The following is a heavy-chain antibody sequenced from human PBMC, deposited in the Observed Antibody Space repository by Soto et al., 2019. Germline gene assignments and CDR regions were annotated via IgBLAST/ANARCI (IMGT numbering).Heavy chain of an antibody. CDR2: IYSGGST. Sequence: GGSLRLSCAASGFTVSSNYMSWVRQAPGKGLEWVSVIYSGGSTYYADSVKGRFTISRDNSKNTLYLQMNSLRAEDTAVYYCARERYCSGGSCYTGVDYWGQGTLVTVS. CDR1: GFTVSSNY. D-gene: IGHD2-15*01. J-gene: IGHJ4*02. CDR3: ARERYCSGGSCYTGVDY. V-gene: IGHV3-53*01.